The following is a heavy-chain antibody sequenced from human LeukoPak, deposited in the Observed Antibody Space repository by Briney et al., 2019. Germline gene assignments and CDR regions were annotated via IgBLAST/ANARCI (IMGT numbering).Heavy chain of an antibody. CDR2: IYYSGST. CDR3: ARGWSSSGSADY. Sequence: SETLSLTCTVSGGSISSGGYYWSWIRQHPGKGLEWIGYIYYSGSTYYNPSLKSRVTISVDTSKNQFSLRLSSVTAADTAVYYCARGWSSSGSADYWGQGTLVTVSS. CDR1: GGSISSGGYY. D-gene: IGHD1-26*01. J-gene: IGHJ4*02. V-gene: IGHV4-31*03.